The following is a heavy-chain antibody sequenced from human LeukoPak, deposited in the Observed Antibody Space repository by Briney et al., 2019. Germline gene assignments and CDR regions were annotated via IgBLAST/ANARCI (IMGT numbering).Heavy chain of an antibody. CDR1: GGSFSGYY. D-gene: IGHD3-3*01. J-gene: IGHJ5*02. Sequence: PSETLSLTSAVYGGSFSGYYWSWIRQPPGKGLEWIGEINHSGSTNYNPSLKSRVTISVDTSKNQFSLKLSSVTAADTAVYDCARGAIFGVVTLRGFGWFDPWGQGTLVIVSS. V-gene: IGHV4-34*01. CDR3: ARGAIFGVVTLRGFGWFDP. CDR2: INHSGST.